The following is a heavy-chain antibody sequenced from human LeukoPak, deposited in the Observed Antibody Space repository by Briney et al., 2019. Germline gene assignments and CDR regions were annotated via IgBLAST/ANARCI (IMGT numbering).Heavy chain of an antibody. CDR3: ARDHTVDGLVFDY. CDR1: GFNFSDFW. V-gene: IGHV3-7*01. D-gene: IGHD6-19*01. J-gene: IGHJ4*02. Sequence: GGSLRLSCAASGFNFSDFWMNWVRQAPGKGLEWVASIKQDGSEKYYVDSVKGRFSISRDNAKNSLHLQMNSLRAEDTAVYYCARDHTVDGLVFDYWGQGILVTVSS. CDR2: IKQDGSEK.